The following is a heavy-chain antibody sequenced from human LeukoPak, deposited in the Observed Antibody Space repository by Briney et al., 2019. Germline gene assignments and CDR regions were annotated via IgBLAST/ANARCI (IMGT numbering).Heavy chain of an antibody. Sequence: GSLGLSCAASGFTFSSYAMNWVRQTPGKGLEWVSAICSNDNNTYYANSVKGRFTISRDNSKNTLSLQLNSLRAEETAVYDCAKGTSSSCYSAPNYWGQGTLVTVSS. J-gene: IGHJ4*02. V-gene: IGHV3-23*01. CDR3: AKGTSSSCYSAPNY. D-gene: IGHD2-15*01. CDR2: ICSNDNNT. CDR1: GFTFSSYA.